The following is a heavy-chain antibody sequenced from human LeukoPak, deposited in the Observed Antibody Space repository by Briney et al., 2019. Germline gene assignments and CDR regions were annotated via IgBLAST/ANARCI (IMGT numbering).Heavy chain of an antibody. CDR2: ISGSGGST. CDR1: GFTFSSSA. V-gene: IGHV3-23*01. CDR3: AKDDYSYYAMDV. J-gene: IGHJ6*02. Sequence: GGSLRLSCAASGFTFSSSAMSWVRQAPGKGLEWVSTISGSGGSTFYADSVKGRFTISRDNSRNTLYLQMNSLRAEDTAIYYCAKDDYSYYAMDVWGRGTTVTVSS.